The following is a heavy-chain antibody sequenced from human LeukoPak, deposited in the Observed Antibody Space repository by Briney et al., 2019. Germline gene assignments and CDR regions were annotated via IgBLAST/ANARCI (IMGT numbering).Heavy chain of an antibody. Sequence: SQTLSLTCTVSGGSISSGGYYWSWIRQHPGKVLEWIGYIYYSGSTYYNPSLKSRVTISVDTSKNQFSLKLSSVTAADTAVYYCAREELQSGQFDYWGQGTLVTVSS. D-gene: IGHD1-7*01. CDR3: AREELQSGQFDY. V-gene: IGHV4-31*03. J-gene: IGHJ4*02. CDR2: IYYSGST. CDR1: GGSISSGGYY.